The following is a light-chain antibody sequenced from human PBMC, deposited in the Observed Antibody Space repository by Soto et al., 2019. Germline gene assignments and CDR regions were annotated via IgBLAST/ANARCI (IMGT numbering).Light chain of an antibody. V-gene: IGKV3-15*01. CDR2: GAS. CDR1: QSVSSN. J-gene: IGKJ1*01. Sequence: EIVMTQSPATLSVSPGERATLSCRASQSVSSNLAWYQQKPGQAPRLLIYGASPRATGIPARFSGSGSGTEFTLTISSLQSEDFAVYYCQQYNNWPLTFGQGTKVDTK. CDR3: QQYNNWPLT.